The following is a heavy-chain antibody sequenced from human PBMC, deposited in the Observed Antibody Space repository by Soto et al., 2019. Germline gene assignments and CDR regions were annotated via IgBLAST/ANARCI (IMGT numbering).Heavy chain of an antibody. CDR1: GDSISSGGYY. J-gene: IGHJ3*01. CDR3: TRGAWGYAFDV. V-gene: IGHV4-31*03. CDR2: IRYSEST. D-gene: IGHD3-16*01. Sequence: QVQLQQSGPGLVKPSQTLSLTCTVSGDSISSGGYYWTWVRQRPGKGLEWIGYIRYSESTYYNPSLTGRVIVSIDTSKNQFSLRLSSVTAADTAVYFCTRGAWGYAFDVWGQGTMVTVSS.